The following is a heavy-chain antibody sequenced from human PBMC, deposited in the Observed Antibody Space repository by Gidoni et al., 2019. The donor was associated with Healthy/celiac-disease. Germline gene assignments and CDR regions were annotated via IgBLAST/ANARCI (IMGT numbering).Heavy chain of an antibody. Sequence: EVQLVESGGGLVQPGRSLRLSCTASGFTFGDYAMSWFRQAPGKGLEWVGFIRSKAYGGTTEYAASVKGRFTISRDDSKSIAYLQMNSLKTEDTAVYYCTRGRRYYDSSGYYYGSCWFDPWGQGTLVTVSS. V-gene: IGHV3-49*03. D-gene: IGHD3-22*01. CDR2: IRSKAYGGTT. J-gene: IGHJ5*02. CDR3: TRGRRYYDSSGYYYGSCWFDP. CDR1: GFTFGDYA.